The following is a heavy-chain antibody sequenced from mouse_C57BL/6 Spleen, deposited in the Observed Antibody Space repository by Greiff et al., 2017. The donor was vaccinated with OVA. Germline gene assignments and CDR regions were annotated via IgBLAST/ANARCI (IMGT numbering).Heavy chain of an antibody. D-gene: IGHD2-4*01. CDR2: INPNNGGT. Sequence: VQLQQSGPELVKPGASVKMSCKASGYTFTDYNMHWVKQSHGKSLEWIGYINPNNGGTSYNQKFKGKATLTVNKSSSTAYMELRSLTSEDSAVYYCARHHDYPYYYAMDYWGQGTSVTVSS. CDR1: GYTFTDYN. CDR3: ARHHDYPYYYAMDY. V-gene: IGHV1-22*01. J-gene: IGHJ4*01.